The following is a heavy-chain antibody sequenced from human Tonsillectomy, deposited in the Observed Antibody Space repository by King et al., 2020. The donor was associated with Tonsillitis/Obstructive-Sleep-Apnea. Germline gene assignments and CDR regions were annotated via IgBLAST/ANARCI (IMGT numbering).Heavy chain of an antibody. V-gene: IGHV3-23*04. CDR2: ISGSGGST. Sequence: VQLVESGGGLVQPGGSLRLSCAASGFTFSSYAMSWVRQAPGKGLEWVSAISGSGGSTYYADSVKGRFTISRDSSKNTLYLQMNSLRADDTAVYYCAKAWGIQLWQFDYWGQGTLVTVSS. CDR1: GFTFSSYA. CDR3: AKAWGIQLWQFDY. D-gene: IGHD5-18*01. J-gene: IGHJ4*02.